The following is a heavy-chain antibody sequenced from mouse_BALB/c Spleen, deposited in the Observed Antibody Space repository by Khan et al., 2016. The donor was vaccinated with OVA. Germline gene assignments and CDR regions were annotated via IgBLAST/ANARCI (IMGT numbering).Heavy chain of an antibody. CDR2: ISYSGST. D-gene: IGHD1-1*01. CDR3: ARKNYYGYAVDY. J-gene: IGHJ4*01. CDR1: GYSITTNYA. V-gene: IGHV3-2*02. Sequence: EVQLVESGPGLVKPSQSLSLTCTVTGYSITTNYAWDWIRQFPGNKLEWMGYISYSGSTRYNPSLKSRISITRDTSKNQFFLQLNSVTTEDTATYYCARKNYYGYAVDYWGQGTSVTASS.